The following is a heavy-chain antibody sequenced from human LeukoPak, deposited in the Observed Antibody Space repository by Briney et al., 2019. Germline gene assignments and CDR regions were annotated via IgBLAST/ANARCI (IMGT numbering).Heavy chain of an antibody. CDR3: AREAYYYDSSGYYGTFDY. J-gene: IGHJ4*02. Sequence: QPGGSLRLSCAASGFTFSSYWMHWVCQAPGKGLVWVSRINSDGSSTSYADSVKGRFTISRDNAKNTLYLQMNSLRAEDTAVYYCAREAYYYDSSGYYGTFDYWGQGTLVTVSS. V-gene: IGHV3-74*01. D-gene: IGHD3-22*01. CDR1: GFTFSSYW. CDR2: INSDGSST.